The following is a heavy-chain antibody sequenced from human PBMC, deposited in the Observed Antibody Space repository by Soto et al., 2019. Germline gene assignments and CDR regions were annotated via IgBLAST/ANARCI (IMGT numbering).Heavy chain of an antibody. V-gene: IGHV1-18*01. CDR2: ISAYNGNT. D-gene: IGHD3-10*01. J-gene: IGHJ4*02. Sequence: QVQLVQSGAEVKKPGASVKVSCKASGYTFTSYGITWVRQAPGQGPEWMGWISAYNGNTNYAQKFPDRVTMTTDTSTRTAYMELRSLRSDDTAIYYCARDGRGAALTPKHWGQGTLVTVSS. CDR3: ARDGRGAALTPKH. CDR1: GYTFTSYG.